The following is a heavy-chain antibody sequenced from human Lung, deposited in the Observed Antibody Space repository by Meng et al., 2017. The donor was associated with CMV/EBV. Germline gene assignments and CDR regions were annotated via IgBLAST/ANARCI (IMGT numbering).Heavy chain of an antibody. J-gene: IGHJ3*02. CDR3: AREPGRGAFDI. D-gene: IGHD3-10*01. Sequence: GGSLRLSCAVSGINFNTCWMHWVRQVPGKGLVWLSRIYSDGISTRYADSVKGRFTISRDNTKNTLYLQMNGLRAEDTAVYYCAREPGRGAFDIWGQGTMVTVSS. CDR1: GINFNTCW. CDR2: IYSDGIST. V-gene: IGHV3-74*01.